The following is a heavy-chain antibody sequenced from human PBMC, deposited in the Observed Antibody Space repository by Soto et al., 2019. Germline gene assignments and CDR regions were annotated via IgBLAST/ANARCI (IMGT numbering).Heavy chain of an antibody. CDR2: INAHTGNT. V-gene: IGHV1-18*04. CDR3: ARDEGVLCPPTHV. Sequence: AAVKVSCKASGYSITSYGFTWVRQAPGQGLEWMGWINAHTGNTNYAQKFQGRVTMTTDTATSTAFMELRSLRSDDTAVYYCARDEGVLCPPTHVWGQGTLVTVSS. CDR1: GYSITSYG. D-gene: IGHD3-10*01. J-gene: IGHJ4*02.